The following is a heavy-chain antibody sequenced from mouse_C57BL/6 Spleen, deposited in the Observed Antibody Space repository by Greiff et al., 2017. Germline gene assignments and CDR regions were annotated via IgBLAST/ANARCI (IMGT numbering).Heavy chain of an antibody. Sequence: VQLQQPGAELVKPGASVKLSCKASGYTFTSYWMQWVKQRPGQGLEWIGEIDPSDSYTNYNQKFKGKATLTVDTSSSTAYMQLSSLTSEDSAVYYCARKRDDRAMDYWGQGTSVTVSS. CDR3: ARKRDDRAMDY. D-gene: IGHD2-14*01. J-gene: IGHJ4*01. CDR1: GYTFTSYW. V-gene: IGHV1-50*01. CDR2: IDPSDSYT.